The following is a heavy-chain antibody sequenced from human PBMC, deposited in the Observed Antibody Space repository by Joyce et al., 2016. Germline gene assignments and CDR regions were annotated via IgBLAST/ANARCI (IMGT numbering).Heavy chain of an antibody. CDR2: IIPIFGTA. J-gene: IGHJ6*03. V-gene: IGHV1-69*06. CDR1: GGTFSSYA. CDR3: AGGRGGTSYYMDV. Sequence: QVQLVQSGAEVKKHGSSVKVSCKASGGTFSSYASSWVRQDPGLGLECMVEIIPIFGTANYAQKFQGRVTVTADKSTGTAYMELSILRSEDTAVYYCAGGRGGTSYYMDVWWKGTTVTVSS. D-gene: IGHD1-1*01.